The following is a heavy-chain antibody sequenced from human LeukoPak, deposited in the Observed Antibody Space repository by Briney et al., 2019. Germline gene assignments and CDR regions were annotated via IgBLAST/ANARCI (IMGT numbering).Heavy chain of an antibody. CDR1: GFTFGDYA. CDR3: TRDGIAVAGGDAFDI. J-gene: IGHJ3*02. Sequence: GGSLRLSCTASGFTFGDYAMSWFRQAPGKGLEWVGFIRSKAYGGTTEYAASVKGRFTISRDDSKSIAYLQMNSLKTEDTAVYYCTRDGIAVAGGDAFDIWGQGTMVTVSS. CDR2: IRSKAYGGTT. V-gene: IGHV3-49*03. D-gene: IGHD6-19*01.